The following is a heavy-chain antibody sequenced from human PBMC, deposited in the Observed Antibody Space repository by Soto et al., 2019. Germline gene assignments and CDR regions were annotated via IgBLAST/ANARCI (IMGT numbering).Heavy chain of an antibody. CDR3: ARGGATMVRGYYYQYGIDA. J-gene: IGHJ6*02. Sequence: SETLSLNCAVYSGSFSGYSWSGIRHPQGKGLEWIGEINHSGSTNYNPSLKSRVTISVDTSKNQFSLKLSSVTAADTAVYYCARGGATMVRGYYYQYGIDAWGQSTTVT. CDR2: INHSGST. CDR1: SGSFSGYS. V-gene: IGHV4-34*01. D-gene: IGHD3-10*01.